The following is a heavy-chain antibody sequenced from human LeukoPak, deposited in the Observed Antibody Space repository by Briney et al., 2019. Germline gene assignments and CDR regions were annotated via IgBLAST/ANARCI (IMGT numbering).Heavy chain of an antibody. CDR3: ARGKHCSGGSCYSYYYYYGMDV. Sequence: SETLSLTCAVYGRSFSGYYWRWIRQPPGMERHWIGGINHSESTKYNPPLKRRVTISVDTSKNQFSLKLSSVTAADTAVYYCARGKHCSGGSCYSYYYYYGMDVWGKGTTVIVSS. D-gene: IGHD2-15*01. V-gene: IGHV4-34*01. CDR1: GRSFSGYY. CDR2: INHSEST. J-gene: IGHJ6*04.